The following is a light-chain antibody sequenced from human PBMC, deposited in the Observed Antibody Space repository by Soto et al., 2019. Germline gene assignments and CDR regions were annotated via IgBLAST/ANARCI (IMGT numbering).Light chain of an antibody. V-gene: IGKV3-15*01. CDR3: QQCNNWPLT. J-gene: IGKJ3*01. Sequence: EIVMTQSPATLSVSPGERATLSCRASQSVSSNLAWYQQKPGQAPRLLLYGASTRATGIPARFSGSGSGTXXXLTISSLQSEDFAVYYCQQCNNWPLTFGPGTKVDIK. CDR2: GAS. CDR1: QSVSSN.